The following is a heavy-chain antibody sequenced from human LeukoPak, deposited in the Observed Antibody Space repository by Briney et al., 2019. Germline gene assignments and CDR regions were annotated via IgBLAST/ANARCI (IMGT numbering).Heavy chain of an antibody. J-gene: IGHJ4*02. CDR3: AKEYSGSFSPFPSYFAY. D-gene: IGHD1-26*01. CDR2: IRYDGSNK. CDR1: GFTFSSYG. Sequence: GGSLRLSCAASGFTFSSYGMHWVRQAPGKGLEWVAFIRYDGSNKYYADSVKGRFTISRDNSKNTLYLQMNSLRADDTAVYYCAKEYSGSFSPFPSYFAYWGQGTLVTVSS. V-gene: IGHV3-30*02.